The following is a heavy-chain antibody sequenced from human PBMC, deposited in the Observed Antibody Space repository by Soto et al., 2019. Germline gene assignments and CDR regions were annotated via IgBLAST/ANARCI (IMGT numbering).Heavy chain of an antibody. CDR2: IYYSGST. CDR1: GGSISSYY. V-gene: IGHV4-59*01. J-gene: IGHJ5*02. CDR3: ARSLRNYFVT. Sequence: VTLSLTCTVSGGSISSYYWSWIRQPPGKGLEWIGYIYYSGSTNYNPSLKSRVTISVDTSKNQFSLKLSSVTAADTAVYYCARSLRNYFVTWGQGTLVTVSP.